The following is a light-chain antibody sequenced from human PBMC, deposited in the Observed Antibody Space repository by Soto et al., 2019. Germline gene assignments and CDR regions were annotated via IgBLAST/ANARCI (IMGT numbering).Light chain of an antibody. V-gene: IGLV2-14*01. J-gene: IGLJ3*02. CDR1: SSDVGGYNY. CDR3: RSYTRSSTLV. Sequence: QSVLTQPASVSGSPGQSITISCTGTSSDVGGYNYVSWYQQHPGKAPKLMMYDVSNRPSGVSNRFSGSKSGNTASLTISGLQAEEEADYYCRSYTRSSTLVFGGGTKLTVL. CDR2: DVS.